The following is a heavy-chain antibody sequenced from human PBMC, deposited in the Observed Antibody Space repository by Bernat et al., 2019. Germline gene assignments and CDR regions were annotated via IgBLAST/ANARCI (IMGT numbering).Heavy chain of an antibody. V-gene: IGHV3-66*01. CDR2: IYSVGTT. D-gene: IGHD3-10*01. CDR1: GFTVSNNY. Sequence: EVQLVESGGGLVQPGGSLRLSCAASGFTVSNNYMSWVRQARGKGLEWVSFIYSVGTTYYAESVKGIFTITRDNSKNTLYLQMNSLRAEDTAVYYCARVPGFSWGQGTLVTVSS. J-gene: IGHJ5*02. CDR3: ARVPGFS.